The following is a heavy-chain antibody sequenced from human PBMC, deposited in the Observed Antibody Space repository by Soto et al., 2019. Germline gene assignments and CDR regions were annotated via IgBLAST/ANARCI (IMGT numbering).Heavy chain of an antibody. D-gene: IGHD4-17*01. CDR1: GFTFEDYA. Sequence: VGSLRLSCAASGFTFEDYAMAWVRQAPGRGLEWLSGISGRAGRTYYADSVKGRFSISRDTSKNTVYLQMNSLRAEDTAVYYCAGRTVASSWTLDVWGQGTMVTVSS. CDR3: AGRTVASSWTLDV. J-gene: IGHJ3*01. V-gene: IGHV3-23*01. CDR2: ISGRAGRT.